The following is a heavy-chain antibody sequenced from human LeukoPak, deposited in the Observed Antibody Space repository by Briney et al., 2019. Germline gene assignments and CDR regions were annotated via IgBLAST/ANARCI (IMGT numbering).Heavy chain of an antibody. CDR3: ARVLRYFDWLSTGPFDY. CDR2: IKQDGSEK. Sequence: PGGSLRLSCAASGFTFSSYWMSWVRQAPGKGLEWVANIKQDGSEKYYVDSVKGRFTISRDNAKNSLYLQMNSLRAEDTAVYYCARVLRYFDWLSTGPFDYWGQGTLATVSS. CDR1: GFTFSSYW. J-gene: IGHJ4*02. D-gene: IGHD3-9*01. V-gene: IGHV3-7*01.